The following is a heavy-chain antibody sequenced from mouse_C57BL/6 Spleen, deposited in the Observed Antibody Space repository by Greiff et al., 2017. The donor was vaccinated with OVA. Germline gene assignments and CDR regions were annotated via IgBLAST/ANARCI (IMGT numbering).Heavy chain of an antibody. CDR1: GYTFTSYW. CDR2: INPSNGGT. CDR3: ARRPIYYEEPWFAY. D-gene: IGHD2-4*01. Sequence: QVQLQQPGPDLVKPGASVKLSCKASGYTFTSYWMHWVKQRPGQGLEWIGNINPSNGGTNYNEKFKSKATLTVDKSSSTAYMQLSSLTSADSAVYYCARRPIYYEEPWFAYWGQGTLVTVSA. V-gene: IGHV1-53*01. J-gene: IGHJ3*01.